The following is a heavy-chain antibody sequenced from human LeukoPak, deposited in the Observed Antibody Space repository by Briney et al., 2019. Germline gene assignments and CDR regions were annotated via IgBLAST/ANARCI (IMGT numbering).Heavy chain of an antibody. J-gene: IGHJ4*02. D-gene: IGHD5-12*01. Sequence: ASETLSLTCAVYGGSFSGYYWSWIRQPPGKGLEWIGEINHSGSTNYNPSLKSRVTTSVDTSKNQFSLKLSSVTAADTAVYYCARDLIGGYSGYEYYFDYWGQGTLVTVSS. CDR3: ARDLIGGYSGYEYYFDY. CDR1: GGSFSGYY. V-gene: IGHV4-34*01. CDR2: INHSGST.